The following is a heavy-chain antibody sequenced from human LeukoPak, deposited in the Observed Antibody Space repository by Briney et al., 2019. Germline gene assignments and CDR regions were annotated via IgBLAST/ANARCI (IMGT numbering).Heavy chain of an antibody. D-gene: IGHD3-10*01. CDR1: GFTVSSNY. CDR2: IYSGGST. J-gene: IGHJ4*02. CDR3: ARGLLDSGSYPFDY. Sequence: GGSLRLSCAASGFTVSSNYMSWVRQAPGKGLEWVSVIYSGGSTYYADSVKGRFTISRDNSKNTLYLQMNSLRAEDTAVYYCARGLLDSGSYPFDYWGQGTLATVSS. V-gene: IGHV3-66*01.